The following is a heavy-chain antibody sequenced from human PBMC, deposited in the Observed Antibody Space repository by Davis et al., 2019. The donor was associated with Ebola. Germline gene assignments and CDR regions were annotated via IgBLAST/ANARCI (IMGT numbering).Heavy chain of an antibody. V-gene: IGHV3-30*03. J-gene: IGHJ4*02. CDR2: ISYDGSNK. D-gene: IGHD3-22*01. Sequence: PGGSLRLSCAASGFTFSSYGMHWVRQAPGKGLEWVAVISYDGSNKYYADSVKGRFTISRDNSKNTLYLQMNSLRAEDTAVYYCARDMGHYYDSMGYWGQGTLVTVSS. CDR3: ARDMGHYYDSMGY. CDR1: GFTFSSYG.